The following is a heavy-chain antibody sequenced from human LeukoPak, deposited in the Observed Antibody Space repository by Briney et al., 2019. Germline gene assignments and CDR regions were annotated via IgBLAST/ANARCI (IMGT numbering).Heavy chain of an antibody. J-gene: IGHJ5*02. CDR1: GYTFTGYY. V-gene: IGHV1-2*02. CDR3: ARDQMGHNWFDP. CDR2: INPNSGGT. D-gene: IGHD5-24*01. Sequence: ASVKVSCKASGYTFTGYYMHWVRQAPGQGLEWMGWINPNSGGTNYARKFQGRVTMTRDTSISTAYMELSRLRSDDTAVYYCARDQMGHNWFDPWGQGTLVTVSS.